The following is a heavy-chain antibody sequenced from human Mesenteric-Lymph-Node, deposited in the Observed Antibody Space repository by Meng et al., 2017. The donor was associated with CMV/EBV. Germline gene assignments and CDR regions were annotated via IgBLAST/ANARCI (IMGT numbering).Heavy chain of an antibody. CDR1: GFTFSSYW. CDR2: IKQDGSEK. Sequence: GGSLRLSCAASGFTFSSYWMGWVRQAPGKGLEWVANIKQDGSEKYYVDSVKGRFTISRDNAKNSLYLQMNSLRAEDTAVYYCARAFDGIYYYGMDVWGQGTTVTVSS. CDR3: ARAFDGIYYYGMDV. V-gene: IGHV3-7*01. D-gene: IGHD3-9*01. J-gene: IGHJ6*02.